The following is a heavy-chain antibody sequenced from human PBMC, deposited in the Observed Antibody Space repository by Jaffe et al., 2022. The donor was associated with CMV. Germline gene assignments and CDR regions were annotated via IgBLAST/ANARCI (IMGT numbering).Heavy chain of an antibody. D-gene: IGHD3-16*01. Sequence: EVQLVESGGVVVQPGGSLRLSCAASGFTFDDYTMHWVRQAPGKGLEWVSLISWDGGSTYYADSVKGRFTISRDNSKNSLYLQMNSLRTEDTALYYCAKDSGGGDPGLFDYWGQGTLVTVSS. V-gene: IGHV3-43*01. J-gene: IGHJ4*02. CDR1: GFTFDDYT. CDR3: AKDSGGGDPGLFDY. CDR2: ISWDGGST.